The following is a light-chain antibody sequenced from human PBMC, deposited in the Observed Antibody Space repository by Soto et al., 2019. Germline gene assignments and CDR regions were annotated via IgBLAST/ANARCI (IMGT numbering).Light chain of an antibody. Sequence: QSVLTQPPSVSAAPGQKVTISCSGSSSNIGNNFVPWYQHLPGTAPKLLIYDNNRRPSGIPDRFSGSKSGTSATLGITGLQTGDEADYYCGTWDSSLSAVFGGGTKVTVL. CDR3: GTWDSSLSAV. J-gene: IGLJ2*01. V-gene: IGLV1-51*01. CDR2: DNN. CDR1: SSNIGNNF.